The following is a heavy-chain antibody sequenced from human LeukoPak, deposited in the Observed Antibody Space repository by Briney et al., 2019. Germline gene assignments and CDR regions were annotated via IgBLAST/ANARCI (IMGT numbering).Heavy chain of an antibody. CDR1: GYTLTSYY. Sequence: GASVKVSCKASGYTLTSYYMHWVRQAAGQGLEWMGIINPSGGSKSYAQKFQGRVTMTRDMSTSTVYMELSSLRSEDTAVYYCARGRSGYYFGAFDIWGQGTMVTVSS. CDR3: ARGRSGYYFGAFDI. D-gene: IGHD3-22*01. V-gene: IGHV1-46*01. J-gene: IGHJ3*02. CDR2: INPSGGSK.